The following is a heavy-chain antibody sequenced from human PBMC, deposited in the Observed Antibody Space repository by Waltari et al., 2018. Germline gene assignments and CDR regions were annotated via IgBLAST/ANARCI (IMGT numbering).Heavy chain of an antibody. D-gene: IGHD3-3*01. CDR1: VFTFSRYA. Sequence: EVQLLESGGGLVQPGGSLRLSCAASVFTFSRYAMSWVRQAPGKGLEWVSAIIGSGGSTYYADSVKGRFTISRDNSKNTLYLQMNSLRAEDTAVYYCARTRITIFGVVIIDYFDYWGQGTLVTVSS. CDR2: IIGSGGST. CDR3: ARTRITIFGVVIIDYFDY. J-gene: IGHJ4*02. V-gene: IGHV3-23*01.